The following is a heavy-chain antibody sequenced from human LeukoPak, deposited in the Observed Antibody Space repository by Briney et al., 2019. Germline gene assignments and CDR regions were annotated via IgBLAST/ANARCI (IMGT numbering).Heavy chain of an antibody. V-gene: IGHV4-31*03. J-gene: IGHJ3*02. Sequence: PSETLSLSCTVSGGSLSRGGYYWSWIRPHPGKGLEWVVYIYYSGSTYYNPSLNSRVTISVDTPKNQISLKLSSVTGADTAVYYCARTGYGSVTTYVSFYISGQGAMVTVSS. CDR1: GGSLSRGGYY. D-gene: IGHD4-17*01. CDR2: IYYSGST. CDR3: ARTGYGSVTTYVSFYI.